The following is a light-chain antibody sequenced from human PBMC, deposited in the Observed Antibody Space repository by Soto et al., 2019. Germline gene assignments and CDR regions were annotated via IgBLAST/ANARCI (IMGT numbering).Light chain of an antibody. V-gene: IGKV3-15*01. CDR3: VQYNTWPFS. CDR1: QSVSNN. J-gene: IGKJ3*01. CDR2: GAS. Sequence: EIVMTQSPATLSVSPGERATLSCRAGQSVSNNLAWFQQRPGQAPRPLIYGASTRATGIPARFSGSGSGTEFTLTISSLQSEDFAVYFCVQYNTWPFSFGPGTKMDV.